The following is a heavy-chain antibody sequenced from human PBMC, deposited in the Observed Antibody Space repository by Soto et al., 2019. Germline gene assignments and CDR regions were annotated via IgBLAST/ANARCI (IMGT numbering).Heavy chain of an antibody. Sequence: EVQLVESGGGLIQPGGSLRLSCAASGFTVSSNYMSWVRQAPGKGLERVSVIYSGGSTYYADSVKGRFTISRDNSKNTLYLQMNSLRDEDTAVYYCARSRSRCSGGSCYLYGMEVWGQGTTVTVSS. CDR3: ARSRSRCSGGSCYLYGMEV. CDR1: GFTVSSNY. J-gene: IGHJ6*02. CDR2: IYSGGST. D-gene: IGHD2-15*01. V-gene: IGHV3-53*01.